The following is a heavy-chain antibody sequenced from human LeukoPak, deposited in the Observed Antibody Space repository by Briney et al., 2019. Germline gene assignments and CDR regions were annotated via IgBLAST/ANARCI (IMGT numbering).Heavy chain of an antibody. Sequence: PGGSLRLSCAASGFTFSNYWMSWVRQAPGKGLEWVSAISGSGGSTYYADSVKGRFTISRDNSKNTLYLQMNSLRAEDTAVYYCAKGTRSSTSCYGGYWGHGTLVSVSS. CDR3: AKGTRSSTSCYGGY. CDR2: ISGSGGST. J-gene: IGHJ4*01. V-gene: IGHV3-23*01. CDR1: GFTFSNYW. D-gene: IGHD2-2*01.